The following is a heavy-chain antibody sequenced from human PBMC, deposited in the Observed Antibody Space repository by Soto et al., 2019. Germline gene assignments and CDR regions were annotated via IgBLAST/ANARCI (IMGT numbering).Heavy chain of an antibody. CDR2: ISGSGGST. J-gene: IGHJ5*02. CDR3: ASMTKVTTVWFDP. CDR1: GFTFSSYA. D-gene: IGHD4-17*01. Sequence: PVGSLRLSCAASGFTFSSYAMSWVRQAPGKGLEWVSAISGSGGSTYYADSVKGRLTISRDNSKNTLYLQMNSLRAEDTAVYYCASMTKVTTVWFDPWGQGTLVTVSS. V-gene: IGHV3-23*01.